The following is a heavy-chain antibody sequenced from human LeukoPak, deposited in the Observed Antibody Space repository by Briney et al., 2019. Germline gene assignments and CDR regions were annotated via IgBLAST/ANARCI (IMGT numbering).Heavy chain of an antibody. CDR3: ARLYLAGIFDY. V-gene: IGHV1-58*02. CDR2: IVVGSGNT. J-gene: IGHJ4*02. D-gene: IGHD6-19*01. Sequence: SVKVSCKASGFTFTSSAMQWVRQARGQRLEWIGWIVVGSGNTNYAQKFQERVTITRDMSTSTAYMELSSLRAEDTAVYYCARLYLAGIFDYWGQGTLVTVSS. CDR1: GFTFTSSA.